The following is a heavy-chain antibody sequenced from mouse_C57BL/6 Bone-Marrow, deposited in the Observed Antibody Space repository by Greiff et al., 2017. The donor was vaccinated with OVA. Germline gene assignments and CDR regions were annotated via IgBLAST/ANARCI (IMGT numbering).Heavy chain of an antibody. CDR1: GYTFTSYW. Sequence: VQLQQPGAELVRPGSSVKLSCKASGYTFTSYWMDWVKQRPGQGLEWIGNIYPSDSETHYNQKFKDKATLTVDKSSSTAYMQLSSLTSEDSAVYYCASDYGSSYAWFAYWGQGTLVTVSA. D-gene: IGHD1-1*01. J-gene: IGHJ3*01. CDR3: ASDYGSSYAWFAY. V-gene: IGHV1-61*01. CDR2: IYPSDSET.